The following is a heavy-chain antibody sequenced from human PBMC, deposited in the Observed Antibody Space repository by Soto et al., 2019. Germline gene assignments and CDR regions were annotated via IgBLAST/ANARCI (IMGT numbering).Heavy chain of an antibody. D-gene: IGHD1-26*01. CDR2: MNPNSGNT. V-gene: IGHV1-8*01. CDR1: GSTFTSYD. Sequence: ASVKVSCTASGSTFTSYDISWVRQATGQGLEWMGWMNPNSGNTGYAQKFQGRVTMTRNTSISTAYMELSSLRSEDTAVYYCARVRSGSVVILDYWGQGTLVTVSS. CDR3: ARVRSGSVVILDY. J-gene: IGHJ4*02.